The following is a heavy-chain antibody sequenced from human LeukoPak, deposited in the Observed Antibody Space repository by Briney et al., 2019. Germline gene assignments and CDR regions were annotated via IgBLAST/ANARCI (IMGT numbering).Heavy chain of an antibody. CDR3: ARASYCGGDCYPNNFDY. V-gene: IGHV7-4-1*02. J-gene: IGHJ4*02. CDR1: GYTFTSYA. D-gene: IGHD2-21*02. CDR2: INTNTGNP. Sequence: ASVKVSCKASGYTFTSYAMNWVRQDPGQGLEWMGWINTNTGNPTYAQGFTGRFVFSLDTSVSTAYLQISSLKAEDTAVYYCARASYCGGDCYPNNFDYWGQGTLVTVSS.